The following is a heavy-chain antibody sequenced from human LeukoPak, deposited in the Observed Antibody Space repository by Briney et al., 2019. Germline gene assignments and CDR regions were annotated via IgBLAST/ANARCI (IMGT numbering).Heavy chain of an antibody. CDR3: ARGMTYADPGAFDI. CDR1: GFTFSNYS. Sequence: GGSLRLSCAASGFTFSNYSMNWVRQAPEKGLEWVSSISSGSTYIFYADSVKGRFTISRDNAKNSLYLQMNSLRAEDTAVYYCARGMTYADPGAFDIWGQGTMVTVSS. V-gene: IGHV3-21*01. J-gene: IGHJ3*02. D-gene: IGHD4-17*01. CDR2: ISSGSTYI.